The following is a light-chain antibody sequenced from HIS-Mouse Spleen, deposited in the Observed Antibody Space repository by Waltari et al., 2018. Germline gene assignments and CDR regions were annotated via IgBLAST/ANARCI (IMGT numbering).Light chain of an antibody. CDR1: QGISSY. CDR2: AAS. CDR3: QQLNSYPPT. V-gene: IGKV1-9*01. Sequence: DIQLTQSPSXLXASXXDRVTITFRASQGISSYLATYQHKPGKAPKLLIYAASPLQSGVPSRFSGSGSGTEFTLTISSLQPEDFATYYCQQLNSYPPTFGQGTKVEIK. J-gene: IGKJ1*01.